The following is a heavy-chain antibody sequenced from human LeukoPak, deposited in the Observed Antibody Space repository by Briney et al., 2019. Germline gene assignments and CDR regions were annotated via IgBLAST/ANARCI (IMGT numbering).Heavy chain of an antibody. CDR2: IIWNSGSI. CDR1: GFTFDDYA. CDR3: AKGTYYYDSSGYGTEPWFDP. J-gene: IGHJ5*02. V-gene: IGHV3-9*01. D-gene: IGHD3-22*01. Sequence: PGRSLRLSCAASGFTFDDYAMHWVRQAPGEGLEWVSGIIWNSGSIGYADSVKGRFTNSRDNDKNSLYLQMNSLRAEDTALYYCAKGTYYYDSSGYGTEPWFDPWGQGTLVTVSS.